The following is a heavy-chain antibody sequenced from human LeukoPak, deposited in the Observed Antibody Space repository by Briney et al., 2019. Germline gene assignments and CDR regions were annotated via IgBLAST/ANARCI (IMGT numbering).Heavy chain of an antibody. CDR3: ARTDSSEYHGAFDI. D-gene: IGHD6-19*01. Sequence: ASVKVSCKASGYTFTSYAMNWVRQAPGQGLEWMGWISTNTGNPTYAQGFTGRFVFSLDTSVSTAYLQISSLKAEDTAVYYCARTDSSEYHGAFDIWGQGTMVTVSS. CDR1: GYTFTSYA. J-gene: IGHJ3*02. CDR2: ISTNTGNP. V-gene: IGHV7-4-1*02.